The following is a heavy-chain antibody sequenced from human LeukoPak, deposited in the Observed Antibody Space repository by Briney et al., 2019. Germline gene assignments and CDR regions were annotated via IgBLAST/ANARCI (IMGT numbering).Heavy chain of an antibody. Sequence: GGSLRLSCAASGFTFSSYEMNWVRQAPGEGLEWVSYISSSGSGGSTYYADSVKGRFTISRDNSKNTLYLQMNSLRAEDTAVYYCAKPRRAGYSLYFDYWGQGTLVTVSS. CDR2: ISSSGSGGST. J-gene: IGHJ4*02. V-gene: IGHV3-23*01. D-gene: IGHD5-18*01. CDR1: GFTFSSYE. CDR3: AKPRRAGYSLYFDY.